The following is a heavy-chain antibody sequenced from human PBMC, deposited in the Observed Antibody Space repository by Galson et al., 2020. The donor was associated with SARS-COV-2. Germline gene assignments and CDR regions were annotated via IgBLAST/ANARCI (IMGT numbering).Heavy chain of an antibody. CDR1: GGSISSYY. CDR2: IYYSGST. J-gene: IGHJ4*02. V-gene: IGHV4-59*01. D-gene: IGHD3-9*01. CDR3: ARVYYDILTGYYPYYFDY. Sequence: ASETLSLTCTVSGGSISSYYWSWIRQPPGKGLGWIGYIYYSGSTHYNPPPKSRVTISVDTSKNQFPLKLSSVTAADTAVYYCARVYYDILTGYYPYYFDYWGQGTLVTVSS.